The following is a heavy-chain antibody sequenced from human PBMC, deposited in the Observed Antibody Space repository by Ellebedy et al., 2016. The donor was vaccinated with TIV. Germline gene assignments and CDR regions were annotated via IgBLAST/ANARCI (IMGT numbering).Heavy chain of an antibody. D-gene: IGHD2-15*01. CDR2: IIPILGIA. J-gene: IGHJ4*02. Sequence: ASVKVSCKASGYTFTGYYMHWVRQAPGQGLEWMGRIIPILGIANYAQKFQGRVTITADKSTSTAYMELSSLRSEDTAVYYCARVFPEYCSGGSCYYDYWGQGTLVTVSS. V-gene: IGHV1-69*04. CDR1: GYTFTGYY. CDR3: ARVFPEYCSGGSCYYDY.